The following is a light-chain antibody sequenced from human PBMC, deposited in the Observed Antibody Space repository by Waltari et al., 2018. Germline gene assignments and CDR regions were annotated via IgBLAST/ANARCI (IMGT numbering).Light chain of an antibody. CDR1: QSISKL. Sequence: DIQMTQSPSSLSVSVGDRVIITCRASQSISKLLNWFQQKPGKAPKILIYKTSTLQTGVPSRFSASGSGAHFTLTISNLQPEDFGTYYCHQSDDVPLTFGGGTKLEI. V-gene: IGKV1-39*01. J-gene: IGKJ4*01. CDR3: HQSDDVPLT. CDR2: KTS.